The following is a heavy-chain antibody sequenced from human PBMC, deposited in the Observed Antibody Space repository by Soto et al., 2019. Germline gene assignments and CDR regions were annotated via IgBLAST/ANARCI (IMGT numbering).Heavy chain of an antibody. J-gene: IGHJ3*02. D-gene: IGHD3-3*01. Sequence: QVQLVQSGAEVKKPGASVKVSCKASGYTFTSYDINWVRQATGQGLEWMGWMNPNSGNTGYAQKFQVKVTMTNNTSISTAYMELSSLRSEDTAVYYCATYYDFWSGVPFDIWGQGTMVTVSS. V-gene: IGHV1-8*01. CDR2: MNPNSGNT. CDR1: GYTFTSYD. CDR3: ATYYDFWSGVPFDI.